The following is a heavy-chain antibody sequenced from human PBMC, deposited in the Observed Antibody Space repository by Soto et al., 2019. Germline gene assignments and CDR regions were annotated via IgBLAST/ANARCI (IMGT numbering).Heavy chain of an antibody. V-gene: IGHV1-18*01. CDR1: GYTFTRSG. CDR3: AREGVAPYYYYGMDV. Sequence: VQLEQSGAEVKKPGASVKVSCKASGYTFTRSGISWVRQAPGHWPEWMGWISSYNGDTNYAQTFQGRVTMTTDTSTSTAYMELRSLRSDDTAVYYCAREGVAPYYYYGMDVWGQGTPVTVSS. CDR2: ISSYNGDT. D-gene: IGHD5-12*01. J-gene: IGHJ6*02.